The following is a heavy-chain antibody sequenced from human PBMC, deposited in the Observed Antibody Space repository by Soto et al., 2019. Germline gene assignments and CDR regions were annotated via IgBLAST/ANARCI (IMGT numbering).Heavy chain of an antibody. Sequence: PSETLSLTCTVSGGSVSSGSYSWSWIRQPPGKGLELIGYIYHSASTYYNPSLKSRVTISVDRSKNQLSLKLSSVTAADTAVYYCARRDSGWGDEYYYYGMDVWGQGTTVTVSS. CDR1: GGSVSSGSYS. CDR2: IYHSAST. CDR3: ARRDSGWGDEYYYYGMDV. D-gene: IGHD5-12*01. V-gene: IGHV4-30-2*01. J-gene: IGHJ6*02.